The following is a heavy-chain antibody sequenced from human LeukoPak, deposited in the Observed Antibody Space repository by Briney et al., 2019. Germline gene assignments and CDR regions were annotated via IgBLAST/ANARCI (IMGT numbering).Heavy chain of an antibody. CDR2: INHSGST. J-gene: IGHJ4*02. D-gene: IGHD1-20*01. CDR3: ARVQYNWNPFDY. Sequence: SETLSLTCTVSGGSISSSSYYWGWIRQPPGKGLEWIGEINHSGSTNYNPSLKSRVTISVDTSKNQFSLKLSSVTAADTAVYYCARVQYNWNPFDYWGQGTLVTVSS. V-gene: IGHV4-39*07. CDR1: GGSISSSSYY.